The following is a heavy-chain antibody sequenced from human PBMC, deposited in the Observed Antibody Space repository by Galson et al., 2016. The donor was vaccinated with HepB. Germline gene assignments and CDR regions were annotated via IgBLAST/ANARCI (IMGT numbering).Heavy chain of an antibody. J-gene: IGHJ4*02. CDR2: ISSSGDTI. V-gene: IGHV3-11*04. D-gene: IGHD4-17*01. CDR3: ARDQPVTPLGY. CDR1: GFTFTTFY. Sequence: SLRLSCAASGFTFTTFYMSWIRQAPGKGLEWMSYISSSGDTIYYADSVKGRFTVSRDNAKDSLYLHMNSLTAEDTAIYYCARDQPVTPLGYWGQGTLVSVSS.